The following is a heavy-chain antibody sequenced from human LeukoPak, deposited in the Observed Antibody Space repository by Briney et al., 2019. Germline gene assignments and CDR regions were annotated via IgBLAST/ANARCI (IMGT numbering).Heavy chain of an antibody. CDR3: AKEAGQDYGALDAFDV. V-gene: IGHV3-21*01. D-gene: IGHD4-17*01. CDR2: IGGSSSSL. Sequence: GGSLRLSCAASGFTFSIYSMNWVRQAPGKGLEWVSSIGGSSSSLYYAESVKGRFTISRDNARNSLYLQMNSVRAEDTAVYYCAKEAGQDYGALDAFDVWGQGTMVTVSS. J-gene: IGHJ3*01. CDR1: GFTFSIYS.